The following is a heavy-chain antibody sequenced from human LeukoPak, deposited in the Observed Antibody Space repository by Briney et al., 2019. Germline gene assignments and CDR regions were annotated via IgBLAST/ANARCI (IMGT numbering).Heavy chain of an antibody. D-gene: IGHD1-1*01. CDR2: INPSGGNT. Sequence: GASVKVSCKASGYTLTTYYIHWVRQAPGQGLEWMGIINPSGGNTRDAQKFQGRVTMTRDTSTSTVYMELSSPRSEDTAVYYCARDLRIGTRNYYYYGMDVWGQGTTVAVSS. J-gene: IGHJ6*02. V-gene: IGHV1-46*01. CDR1: GYTLTTYY. CDR3: ARDLRIGTRNYYYYGMDV.